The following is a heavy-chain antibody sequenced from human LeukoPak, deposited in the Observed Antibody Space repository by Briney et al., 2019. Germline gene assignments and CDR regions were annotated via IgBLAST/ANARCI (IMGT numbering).Heavy chain of an antibody. CDR2: IIPIFGTA. J-gene: IGHJ4*02. V-gene: IGHV1-69*13. CDR1: GGTFSSYA. D-gene: IGHD2-2*01. CDR3: AGGAGYCSSTSCYSSGYFDY. Sequence: SVKVSCKASGGTFSSYAISWVRQAPGQGLEWMGGIIPIFGTANYAQKFQGRATITADESTSTAYMELSSLRSEDTAVYYCAGGAGYCSSTSCYSSGYFDYWGQRTLVTVSS.